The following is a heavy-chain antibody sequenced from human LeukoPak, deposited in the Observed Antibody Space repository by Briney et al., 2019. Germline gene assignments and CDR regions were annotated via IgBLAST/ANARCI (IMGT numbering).Heavy chain of an antibody. CDR3: ATGAPGSGSYFDY. V-gene: IGHV4-34*01. D-gene: IGHD3-10*01. CDR1: GVSFSGYF. Sequence: SETLSLTCAVQGVSFSGYFWSWIRQPPGKGLEWIGEITHGGRTNYNPSLKSRVTVSIDTSKNQCSLKLTSVTAADAAVYYCATGAPGSGSYFDYWGQGALVTVSS. J-gene: IGHJ4*02. CDR2: ITHGGRT.